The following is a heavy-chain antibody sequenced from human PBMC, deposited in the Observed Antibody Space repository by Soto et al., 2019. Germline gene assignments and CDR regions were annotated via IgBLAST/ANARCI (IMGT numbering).Heavy chain of an antibody. CDR3: VSWVSAHFDY. V-gene: IGHV3-23*01. J-gene: IGHJ4*01. CDR1: GFTFDSPYSHG. Sequence: GGSRRLSCAASGFTFDSPYSHGMSWVRQSPGKGPEWVSTISSNGANTHYAESVKGRFTISKDASRNTVHLHMNSLRAEDTATYFCVSWVSAHFDYWGHGTPVTVSS. D-gene: IGHD2-8*01. CDR2: ISSNGANT.